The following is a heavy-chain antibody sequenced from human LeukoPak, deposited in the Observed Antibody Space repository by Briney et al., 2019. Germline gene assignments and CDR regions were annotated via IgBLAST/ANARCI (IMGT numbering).Heavy chain of an antibody. CDR2: ISSSSNYI. J-gene: IGHJ4*02. V-gene: IGHV3-21*01. Sequence: PGGSLRLSCAASGFTFTSDSMNWVREAPGKGLGWVSSISSSSNYIYYPDSVKSPFTISRDNAKNSLYLQMNSLRAEDTAVYYCEREDLGSNFCYWGQGTLVTVS. CDR3: EREDLGSNFCY. CDR1: GFTFTSDS. D-gene: IGHD2-15*01.